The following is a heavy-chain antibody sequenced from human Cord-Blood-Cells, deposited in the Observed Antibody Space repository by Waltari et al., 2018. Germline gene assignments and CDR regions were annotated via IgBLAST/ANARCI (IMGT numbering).Heavy chain of an antibody. V-gene: IGHV3-15*01. Sequence: EVQLVESGGGLVKPGGSLRLSCAASGFTFSNAWMSWVRQATGKGLEWVGRIKSKTDGGTTDYAAPVKGRFTISRDDSKNTLYLQMNSLKTEDTAVYYCTTRWLQLGAHFDYWGQGTLVTVSS. CDR2: IKSKTDGGTT. J-gene: IGHJ4*02. D-gene: IGHD5-12*01. CDR3: TTRWLQLGAHFDY. CDR1: GFTFSNAW.